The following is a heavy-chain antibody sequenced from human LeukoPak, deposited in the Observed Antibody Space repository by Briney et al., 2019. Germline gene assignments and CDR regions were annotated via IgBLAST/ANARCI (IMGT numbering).Heavy chain of an antibody. D-gene: IGHD3-22*01. CDR2: INPNSGGT. V-gene: IGHV1-2*02. CDR1: GYTFAGYY. CDR3: ARDRRGSSGYYPGD. Sequence: GASVKVSCKASGYTFAGYYMHWVRQAPGQGLEWMGWINPNSGGTNYAQKFQGRVTMTRDTSISTAYMELSRLRSDDTAVYYCARDRRGSSGYYPGDWGQGTLVTVSS. J-gene: IGHJ4*02.